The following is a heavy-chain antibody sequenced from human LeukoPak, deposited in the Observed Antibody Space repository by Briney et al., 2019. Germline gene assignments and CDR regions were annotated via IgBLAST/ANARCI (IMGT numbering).Heavy chain of an antibody. V-gene: IGHV5-51*01. D-gene: IGHD2-2*01. CDR2: IYPQDSDT. Sequence: GESLKISCNGSGYSFATYWIGWVRQMPGKGLEWMGDIYPQDSDTKYSPSFQGQVTISADTSLNTAYLHWSSLQASDTAIYFCARRRSYCTSSSCYLYFDNWGQGALVTVSS. CDR3: ARRRSYCTSSSCYLYFDN. J-gene: IGHJ4*02. CDR1: GYSFATYW.